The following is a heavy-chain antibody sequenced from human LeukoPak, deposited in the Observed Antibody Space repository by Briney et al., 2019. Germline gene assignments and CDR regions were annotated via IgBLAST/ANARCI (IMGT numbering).Heavy chain of an antibody. D-gene: IGHD6-13*01. V-gene: IGHV3-13*01. Sequence: GGSLRLSCAASGFTFSRYDMHWVRQATGKGLEWVSAIGSAGDTYYPGSVKGRFTISRENAKNSLYLQMNSLRAGDTAVYYCARLVQYSSSQRWFDPWGQGTLVTVSS. CDR3: ARLVQYSSSQRWFDP. CDR2: IGSAGDT. J-gene: IGHJ5*02. CDR1: GFTFSRYD.